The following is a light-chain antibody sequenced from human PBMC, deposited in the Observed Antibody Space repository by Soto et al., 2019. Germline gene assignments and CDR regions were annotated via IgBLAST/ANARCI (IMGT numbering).Light chain of an antibody. CDR1: QSVSSY. Sequence: EIVLTQSPATLSLSPGERATLSCRASQSVSSYLAWYQQKPGQAPRLLIYDASNRATGIPARFSGSGSGTDFTLTISSLEPEEFAMYYCQQYGYLVTFGGGTKVEIK. J-gene: IGKJ4*01. CDR3: QQYGYLVT. V-gene: IGKV3-11*01. CDR2: DAS.